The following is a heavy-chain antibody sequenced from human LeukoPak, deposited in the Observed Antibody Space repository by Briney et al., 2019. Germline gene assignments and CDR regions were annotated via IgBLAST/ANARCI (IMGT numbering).Heavy chain of an antibody. V-gene: IGHV3-23*01. Sequence: GGSLRLSCAASGFTFSSYAMSWVRQAPGKGLEWVSAISGSGGSTYYADSVKGRFTISRDNAKNSLYLQMNSLRAEDTALYYCAKGPPSAYYYDSSGYYYEDPWFDPWGQGTLVTVSS. J-gene: IGHJ5*02. CDR3: AKGPPSAYYYDSSGYYYEDPWFDP. CDR1: GFTFSSYA. CDR2: ISGSGGST. D-gene: IGHD3-22*01.